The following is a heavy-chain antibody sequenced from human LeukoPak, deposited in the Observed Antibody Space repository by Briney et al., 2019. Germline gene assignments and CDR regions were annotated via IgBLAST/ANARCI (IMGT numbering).Heavy chain of an antibody. V-gene: IGHV4-59*12. J-gene: IGHJ4*02. CDR3: ARGPKTAMEIDY. Sequence: SETLSLTCTVSGGSISGYYWSWIRQPPGKGLELIGYIYSTGITDYNPSLTSRVTISADTSKNQFSLKLSSVTAADTAVYYCARGPKTAMEIDYWGQGTLVTVSS. CDR1: GGSISGYY. CDR2: IYSTGIT. D-gene: IGHD5-18*01.